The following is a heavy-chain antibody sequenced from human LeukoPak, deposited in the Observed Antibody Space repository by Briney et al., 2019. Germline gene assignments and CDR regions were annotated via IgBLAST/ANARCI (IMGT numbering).Heavy chain of an antibody. CDR3: TRGSYCSGGSCYYYYYYMDV. CDR1: GFTFGDYA. D-gene: IGHD2-15*01. Sequence: PGGSLRLSCTASGFTFGDYAMSWVRQAPGKGLEWVGFIRSKAYGGTTEYAASVKGRFTISRDDSKSIAYLQMNSLKTEDTAVYYCTRGSYCSGGSCYYYYYYMDVWGKGTTVTISS. CDR2: IRSKAYGGTT. V-gene: IGHV3-49*04. J-gene: IGHJ6*03.